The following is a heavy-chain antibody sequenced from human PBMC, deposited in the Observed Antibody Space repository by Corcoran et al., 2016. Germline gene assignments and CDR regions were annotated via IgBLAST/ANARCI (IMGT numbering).Heavy chain of an antibody. CDR1: GFTFSSYG. CDR3: ARGIAVAGYWYFVL. CDR2: IKQDGSEK. D-gene: IGHD6-19*01. Sequence: EVQLVESGGGLVQPGGSLRLSCAASGFTFSSYGMSWVRQAPGKGLEWVANIKQDGSEKYYVDSVKGRFTISRDNAKNSLYLQMNSLRAEDTAVYYCARGIAVAGYWYFVLWGRGTLVTVSS. J-gene: IGHJ2*01. V-gene: IGHV3-7*01.